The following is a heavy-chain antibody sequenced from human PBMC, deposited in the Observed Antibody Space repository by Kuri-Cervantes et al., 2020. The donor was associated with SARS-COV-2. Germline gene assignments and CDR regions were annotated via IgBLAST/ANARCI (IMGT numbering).Heavy chain of an antibody. Sequence: SDPLSLLCTLSGGSISSYYWSWIRQPPGKGLEWIGYIYYSGSTNYNPSLKSRVTISVDTSKNQFSLKLSSVTAADTAVYYCARGPGHYDFWSGDYYYYYMDVWGKGTTVTVSS. J-gene: IGHJ6*03. D-gene: IGHD3-3*01. CDR2: IYYSGST. CDR1: GGSISSYY. CDR3: ARGPGHYDFWSGDYYYYYMDV. V-gene: IGHV4-59*07.